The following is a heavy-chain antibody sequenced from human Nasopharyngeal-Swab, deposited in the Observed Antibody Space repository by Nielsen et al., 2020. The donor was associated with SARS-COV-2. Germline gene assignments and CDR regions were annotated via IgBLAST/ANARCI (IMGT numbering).Heavy chain of an antibody. V-gene: IGHV4-59*01. Sequence: SETLSLTCTVSGGSISSYYWSWIRQPPGKGLEWIGYLYHSGSTSYNPSLKSRVTISVDTSKNQFSLKLSSVTAADTAVYYCAREFGDTFDYWGQGTLVTVSS. CDR1: GGSISSYY. CDR2: LYHSGST. D-gene: IGHD2-21*01. CDR3: AREFGDTFDY. J-gene: IGHJ4*02.